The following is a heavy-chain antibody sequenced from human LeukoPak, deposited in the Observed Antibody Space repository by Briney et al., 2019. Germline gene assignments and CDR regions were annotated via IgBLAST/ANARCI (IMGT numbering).Heavy chain of an antibody. V-gene: IGHV4-59*12. CDR2: IYYSGST. D-gene: IGHD3-10*01. J-gene: IGHJ4*02. CDR1: GGSISNKY. Sequence: PSETLSLTCTVSGGSISNKYWSWIRQPPGKGLEWIGYIYYSGSTNYNPSLKSRVTISVDTSKNQFSLKLSSVTAADAAVYYCAREYRSYYGSGSPLDYWGQGTLVTVSS. CDR3: AREYRSYYGSGSPLDY.